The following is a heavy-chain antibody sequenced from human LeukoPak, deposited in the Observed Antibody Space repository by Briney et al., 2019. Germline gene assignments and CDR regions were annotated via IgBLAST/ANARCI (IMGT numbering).Heavy chain of an antibody. J-gene: IGHJ6*04. CDR2: IKEDGSVQ. D-gene: IGHD2-2*01. Sequence: GGSLRLSCAASGFTFSSYAMHWVRQAPGKGLEWVANIKEDGSVQDYADSVKGRFTISRDNAKNSLYLQMNSLRVDDTGVYYCVDQLLRVVWGKGTTVTVSS. CDR3: VDQLLRVV. V-gene: IGHV3-7*01. CDR1: GFTFSSYA.